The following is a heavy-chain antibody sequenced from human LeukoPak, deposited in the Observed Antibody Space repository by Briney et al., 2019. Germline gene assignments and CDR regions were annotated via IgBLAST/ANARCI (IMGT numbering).Heavy chain of an antibody. CDR1: GGSISSYY. CDR3: AREMTVAGTFDY. J-gene: IGHJ4*02. CDR2: IYYSGRT. Sequence: SDTLSLTCTVSGGSISSYYWGWVRQPPGRGLEWIGYIYYSGRTNYNTSLKSRVTISVDPSKNQSSLKLSPVTAADTAVYYCAREMTVAGTFDYWGQGTLVTVSS. V-gene: IGHV4-59*01. D-gene: IGHD6-19*01.